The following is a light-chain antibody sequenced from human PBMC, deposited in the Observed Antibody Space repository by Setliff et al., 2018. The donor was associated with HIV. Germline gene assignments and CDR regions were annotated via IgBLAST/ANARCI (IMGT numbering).Light chain of an antibody. CDR1: SSHVGLYNF. J-gene: IGLJ1*01. Sequence: QSALAQPASVSGSPGQSITISCTGTSSHVGLYNFVSWYQQHPGKVPKLIIYDVTNRPSGISHRFPGAKSGNTASLTISGLQADDEADYYCSSFRTSRKFVFGTGTKVTVL. CDR3: SSFRTSRKFV. V-gene: IGLV2-14*01. CDR2: DVT.